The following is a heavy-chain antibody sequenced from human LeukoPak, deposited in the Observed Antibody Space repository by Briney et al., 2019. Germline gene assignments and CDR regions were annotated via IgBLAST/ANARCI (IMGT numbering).Heavy chain of an antibody. Sequence: GGSLRLSCAASGFTFSSYSMNWVRQAPGKGLEWVSPISSSSSYIYYADSVKGRFTISRDNAKNSLYLQMNSLRAEDTAVYYCASGSGRFLEWLLGDYWGQGTLVTVSS. CDR2: ISSSSSYI. CDR3: ASGSGRFLEWLLGDY. D-gene: IGHD3-3*01. V-gene: IGHV3-21*01. CDR1: GFTFSSYS. J-gene: IGHJ4*02.